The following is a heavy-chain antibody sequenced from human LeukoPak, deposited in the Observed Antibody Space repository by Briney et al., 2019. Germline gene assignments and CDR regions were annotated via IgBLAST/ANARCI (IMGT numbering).Heavy chain of an antibody. V-gene: IGHV1-69*05. D-gene: IGHD5/OR15-5a*01. Sequence: SVKVSCKASGYTFTGYYMHWVRQAPGQGLEWMGRIIPIFGTANYAQKFQGRVTITTDESTSTAYMELSSLRSEDTAVYYCASSVRLDGSTGYWGQGTLVTVSS. CDR3: ASSVRLDGSTGY. CDR1: GYTFTGYY. CDR2: IIPIFGTA. J-gene: IGHJ4*02.